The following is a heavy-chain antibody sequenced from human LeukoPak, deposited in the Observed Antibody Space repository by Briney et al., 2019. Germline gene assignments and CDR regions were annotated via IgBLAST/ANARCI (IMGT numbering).Heavy chain of an antibody. J-gene: IGHJ4*02. Sequence: GGSLRLSCVGSGFTFRSHAMSWVRQAPEKGLEFVSGIYENGGTTYYADSVKGRFSISRDNSKNTLYLQMDSLRGEDTAVYYCAKDFRIGYSAHFDYWGQGALVTVSA. CDR1: GFTFRSHA. V-gene: IGHV3-23*01. CDR3: AKDFRIGYSAHFDY. CDR2: IYENGGTT. D-gene: IGHD2-21*01.